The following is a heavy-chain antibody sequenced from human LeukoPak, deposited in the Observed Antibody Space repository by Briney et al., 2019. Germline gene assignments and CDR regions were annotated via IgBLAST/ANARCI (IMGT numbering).Heavy chain of an antibody. Sequence: SETLSLTCTVSGGSINRSSYYWGWIRQSPGKGLEWIGSIYYSGSTYYNPSLESRVTISVDTSKNQFSLKLSSVTAADTAVYYCARHPGYCSGGSCFGYFQHWGQGTLVTVSS. CDR3: ARHPGYCSGGSCFGYFQH. J-gene: IGHJ1*01. CDR2: IYYSGST. D-gene: IGHD2-15*01. CDR1: GGSINRSSYY. V-gene: IGHV4-39*01.